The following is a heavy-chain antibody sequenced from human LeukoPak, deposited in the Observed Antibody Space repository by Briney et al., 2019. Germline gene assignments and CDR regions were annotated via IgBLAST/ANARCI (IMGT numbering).Heavy chain of an antibody. CDR3: ARSISGYYPSSFDY. J-gene: IGHJ4*02. CDR1: GYTFTGYY. Sequence: ASAKVSCKASGYTFTGYYMHWVRQAPGQGLEWMGWINPNSGGTNYAQKFQGRVTMTRDTSISTAYMELSRLRSDDTAVYYCARSISGYYPSSFDYWGQGTLVTVSS. D-gene: IGHD3-22*01. CDR2: INPNSGGT. V-gene: IGHV1-2*02.